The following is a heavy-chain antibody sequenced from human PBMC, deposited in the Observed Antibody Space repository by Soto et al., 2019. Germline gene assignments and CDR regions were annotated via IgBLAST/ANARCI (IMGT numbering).Heavy chain of an antibody. D-gene: IGHD2-2*01. CDR3: ARGSWGDIVVVPAADPRDAFDI. CDR1: GDSVSSNSAA. J-gene: IGHJ3*02. V-gene: IGHV6-1*01. CDR2: TYYRSKWYN. Sequence: SQTLSLTCAISGDSVSSNSAAWNWIRQSPSRGLEWLGRTYYRSKWYNDYAVSVKSRITINPDTSKNQFSLQLNSVTPEDTAVYYCARGSWGDIVVVPAADPRDAFDIWGQGTMVTLSS.